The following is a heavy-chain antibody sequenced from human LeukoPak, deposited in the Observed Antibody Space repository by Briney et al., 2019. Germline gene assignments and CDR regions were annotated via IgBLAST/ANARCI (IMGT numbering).Heavy chain of an antibody. CDR1: GFTFGSYA. Sequence: GGSLRLSCVASGFTFGSYAMSWVRQAPGKGLEWVSSISSSSSYIYYADSVKGRFTISRDNAKNSLYLQMNSLRVEDTAVYYCAKVDGYYYGSGSYSHGYWGLGTLVTVST. CDR2: ISSSSSYI. D-gene: IGHD3-10*01. J-gene: IGHJ4*02. V-gene: IGHV3-21*04. CDR3: AKVDGYYYGSGSYSHGY.